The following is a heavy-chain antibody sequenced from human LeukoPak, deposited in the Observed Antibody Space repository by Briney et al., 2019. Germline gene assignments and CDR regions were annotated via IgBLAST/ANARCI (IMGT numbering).Heavy chain of an antibody. J-gene: IGHJ6*02. CDR1: GLTFSGYW. Sequence: PGGSLRLSCAASGLTFSGYWMNWVRQAPGKGLEWVASIKPDGSEKYYVDSVKGRFTISRDNAKNSLYLQMDNLRAEDTAVYFCARGHYGLDVWGQGTSVTVSS. CDR2: IKPDGSEK. V-gene: IGHV3-7*04. CDR3: ARGHYGLDV.